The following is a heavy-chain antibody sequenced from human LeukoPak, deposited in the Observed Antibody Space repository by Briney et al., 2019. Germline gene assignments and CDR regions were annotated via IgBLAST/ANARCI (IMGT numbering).Heavy chain of an antibody. Sequence: GGSLRLSCAASGFTFSSYAMSWVRQAPGXXXEWVSAISGSGGSTYYADSVKGRFTISRDNSKNTLYLQMNSLRAEDTAVYYCAKDPRYCSGGSCYSEFDYWGQGTLVTVSS. CDR3: AKDPRYCSGGSCYSEFDY. CDR1: GFTFSSYA. V-gene: IGHV3-23*01. D-gene: IGHD2-15*01. CDR2: ISGSGGST. J-gene: IGHJ4*02.